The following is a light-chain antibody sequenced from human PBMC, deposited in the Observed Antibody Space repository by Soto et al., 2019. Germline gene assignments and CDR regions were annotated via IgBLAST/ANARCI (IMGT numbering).Light chain of an antibody. CDR1: RSDVGGYNY. J-gene: IGLJ2*01. CDR3: SSYTSSSTV. V-gene: IGLV2-14*01. Sequence: QSALTQPASVSGSPGQSITISCTGTRSDVGGYNYVSWYQQHPGKATKLMIYDVGNRPSGVSNRFSGSKSGNTASLTISGLQAEDEADYYCSSYTSSSTVLGGGTKMTVL. CDR2: DVG.